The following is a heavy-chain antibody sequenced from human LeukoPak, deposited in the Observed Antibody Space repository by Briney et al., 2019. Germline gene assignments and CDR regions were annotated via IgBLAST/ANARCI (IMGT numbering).Heavy chain of an antibody. V-gene: IGHV3-9*01. CDR2: ISWYSGRI. Sequence: GGSLRLSCAASGFTFDVYGMHWLRPAPGEGVEWVSCISWYSGRIRYADSVKGRFTISRDNAKNSLYLQMNSLRAEDTALYYCAKAQVVTAIQPDAFDIWGQGTMVTVS. CDR3: AKAQVVTAIQPDAFDI. D-gene: IGHD2-21*02. J-gene: IGHJ3*02. CDR1: GFTFDVYG.